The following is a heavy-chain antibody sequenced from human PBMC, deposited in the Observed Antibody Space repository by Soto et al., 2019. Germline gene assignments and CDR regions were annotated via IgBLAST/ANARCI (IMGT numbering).Heavy chain of an antibody. V-gene: IGHV1-18*01. J-gene: IGHJ3*02. D-gene: IGHD6-13*01. Sequence: VASVKVSCKASGYTFTSYGISWVRQAPGQGLEWMGWISAYNGNTNYAQKLQGRVTMTTDTSTSTAYMELRSLRSDDTAVYYCARTHGSSWYGDAFDIWGQGTMVTVSS. CDR3: ARTHGSSWYGDAFDI. CDR2: ISAYNGNT. CDR1: GYTFTSYG.